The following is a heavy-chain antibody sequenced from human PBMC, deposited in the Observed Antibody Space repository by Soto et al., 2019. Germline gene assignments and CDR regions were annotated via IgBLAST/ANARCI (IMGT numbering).Heavy chain of an antibody. CDR1: GFTFSRNI. CDR2: ISADGDTK. CDR3: LGGIGYSYGYHAFDL. J-gene: IGHJ3*01. V-gene: IGHV3-30-3*01. Sequence: QLQLVESGGGVVQPGRSLRLSCAASGFTFSRNILHWVRQAPGKGLEWLAFISADGDTKYYADSVKGRFTISRDNSKNTLFLQMNSLRREDTSVYYCLGGIGYSYGYHAFDLWGQGTMVTASS. D-gene: IGHD5-18*01.